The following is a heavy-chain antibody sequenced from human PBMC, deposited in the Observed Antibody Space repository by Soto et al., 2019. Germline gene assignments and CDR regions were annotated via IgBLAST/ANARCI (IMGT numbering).Heavy chain of an antibody. Sequence: EVQLVESGGGLVQPGGSLRLSCAASGFSFNSYDMHWVRQATGRGLEWVSAIGTAGDIEYSGSVKGRFTISRENAKNSLYLQMNSLRAEDTAVYYCAREGHYFDRRGVDAFDIWGQGTMVTVSS. V-gene: IGHV3-13*01. D-gene: IGHD3-22*01. CDR3: AREGHYFDRRGVDAFDI. CDR2: IGTAGDI. CDR1: GFSFNSYD. J-gene: IGHJ3*02.